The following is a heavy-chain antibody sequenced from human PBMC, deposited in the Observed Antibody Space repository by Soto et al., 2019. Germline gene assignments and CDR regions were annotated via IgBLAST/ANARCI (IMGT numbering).Heavy chain of an antibody. CDR2: ISTSNGYT. J-gene: IGHJ6*02. CDR1: GYSFSTYG. Sequence: ASVKVSCKGSGYSFSTYGVSWVRQAPGQGLEWMGWISTSNGYTNCAQKFQGRVSRTTVTCTKTAHMEVRIMSSDDTAFYFCARGPSFALLEWSPSDSYGMDVRCQRTSVTVSS. CDR3: ARGPSFALLEWSPSDSYGMDV. V-gene: IGHV1-18*01. D-gene: IGHD3-3*01.